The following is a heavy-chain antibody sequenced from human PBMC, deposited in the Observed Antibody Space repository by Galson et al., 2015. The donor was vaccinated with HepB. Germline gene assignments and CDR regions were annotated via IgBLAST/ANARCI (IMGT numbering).Heavy chain of an antibody. V-gene: IGHV3-30*18. Sequence: SLRLSCAASGFTFSSYGMHWVRQAPGKGLEWVAVISYDGSNKYYADSVKGRFTISRDSSKNTLYLQMNSLRAEDTAVYYCAKDQNDFWRRGMDVWGQGTTVTVSS. D-gene: IGHD3-3*01. J-gene: IGHJ6*02. CDR1: GFTFSSYG. CDR2: ISYDGSNK. CDR3: AKDQNDFWRRGMDV.